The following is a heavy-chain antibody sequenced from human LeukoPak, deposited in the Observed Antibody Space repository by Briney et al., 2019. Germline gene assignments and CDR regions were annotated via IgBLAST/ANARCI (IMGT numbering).Heavy chain of an antibody. J-gene: IGHJ6*02. CDR3: ASRSPGGVTYGMDV. D-gene: IGHD3-16*01. Sequence: PGGSLRLSCAASGFTFSSFVMHWVRQAPGKGLEWVAFIRYDGSNKYYADSVKGRFTISRDNSKNTLYLQMNSLRAEDTAVYYCASRSPGGVTYGMDVWGQGTTVTVSS. CDR1: GFTFSSFV. CDR2: IRYDGSNK. V-gene: IGHV3-30*02.